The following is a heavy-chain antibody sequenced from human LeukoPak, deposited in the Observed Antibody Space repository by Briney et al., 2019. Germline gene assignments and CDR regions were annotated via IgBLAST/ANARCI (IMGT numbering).Heavy chain of an antibody. D-gene: IGHD3-9*01. CDR2: IRFDGRNK. V-gene: IGHV3-30*02. CDR1: GFTFRSYG. Sequence: GGSLRLSCAASGFTFRSYGMNWVRQAPGKGLEWVAFIRFDGRNKYYADYVKGRFTISRDNSKNTLYLQMNSLRAEDTAVYYCAKGPYYNILTGYRRHYYMDVWGKGTTVTISS. CDR3: AKGPYYNILTGYRRHYYMDV. J-gene: IGHJ6*03.